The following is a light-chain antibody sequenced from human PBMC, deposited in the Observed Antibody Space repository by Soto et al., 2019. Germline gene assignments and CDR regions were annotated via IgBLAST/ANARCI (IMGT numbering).Light chain of an antibody. CDR1: SSDVGGYNY. CDR3: SSYTSSSTLRV. Sequence: QSALTQPASVSGSHGQSITISCTGTSSDVGGYNYVSWYQQHPGKAPKLMIYDVSNRPSGVSNRFSGSKSGNTASLTISGLQAEDEADYYCSSYTSSSTLRVFGTGTKVTVL. V-gene: IGLV2-14*01. J-gene: IGLJ1*01. CDR2: DVS.